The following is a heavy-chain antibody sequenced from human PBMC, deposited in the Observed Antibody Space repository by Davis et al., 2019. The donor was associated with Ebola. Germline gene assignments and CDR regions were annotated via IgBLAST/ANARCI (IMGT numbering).Heavy chain of an antibody. J-gene: IGHJ4*02. V-gene: IGHV3-21*01. D-gene: IGHD3-10*01. Sequence: GGSLRLSCTASGFSFNSYSMNWVRQAPGKGLEWVSSISTGGSYIFYSDSVKGRFTISRDNAKNSLYLQMNSLRAEDTAVYYCASLYYYGSGSYYLPRGRYFDYWGQGTLVTVSS. CDR3: ASLYYYGSGSYYLPRGRYFDY. CDR2: ISTGGSYI. CDR1: GFSFNSYS.